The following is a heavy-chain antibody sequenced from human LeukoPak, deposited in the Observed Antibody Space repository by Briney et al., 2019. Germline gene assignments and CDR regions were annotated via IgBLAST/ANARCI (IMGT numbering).Heavy chain of an antibody. CDR3: SRGDDFSGDS. D-gene: IGHD2-21*02. V-gene: IGHV3-7*04. J-gene: IGHJ5*01. CDR2: IHPDGIEK. Sequence: PGGSLRLSCAASGFTFRTYWMSWVRQAPGKGLEWVANIHPDGIEKYHVDSVKGRFTIFRDNARNLLYLQMSSLGADDTAVYYCSRGDDFSGDSWGQGTLVTVFS. CDR1: GFTFRTYW.